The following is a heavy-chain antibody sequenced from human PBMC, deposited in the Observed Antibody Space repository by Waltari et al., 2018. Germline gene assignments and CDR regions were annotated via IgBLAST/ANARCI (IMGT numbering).Heavy chain of an antibody. Sequence: QLQLQESGPGLVKPSETLSLTCTVPGGSISSSSYYWGWIRQPPGKGLEWIGSIYYSGSTYYNPSLKSRVTISVDTSKNQFSLKLSSVTAADTAVYYCATDNRDGYNFVDYWGQGTLVTVSS. CDR2: IYYSGST. J-gene: IGHJ4*02. CDR1: GGSISSSSYY. CDR3: ATDNRDGYNFVDY. D-gene: IGHD5-12*01. V-gene: IGHV4-39*07.